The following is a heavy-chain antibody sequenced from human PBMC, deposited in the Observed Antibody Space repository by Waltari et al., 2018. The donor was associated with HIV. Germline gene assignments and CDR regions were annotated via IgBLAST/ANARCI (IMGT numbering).Heavy chain of an antibody. J-gene: IGHJ4*02. D-gene: IGHD7-27*01. CDR1: WFTFSRYS. V-gene: IGHV3-23*01. CDR3: ARQSLGSFDY. Sequence: EVQLLESGGGLVQPGGSLRLSCATSWFTFSRYSLSWVRQAPRKGLEWVSAITVSGGSTYYADSVKGRFTISRDNSKNTLYLQMDSLRAEDTAVYYCARQSLGSFDYWGQGTLVTVSS. CDR2: ITVSGGST.